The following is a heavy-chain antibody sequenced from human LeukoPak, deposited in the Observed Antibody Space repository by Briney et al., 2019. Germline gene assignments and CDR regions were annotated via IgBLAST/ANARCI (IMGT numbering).Heavy chain of an antibody. CDR3: ARVDYYDTSGYYKFDY. J-gene: IGHJ4*02. Sequence: PGASLRLPCAASGFALSDYNMEWVRQAPGKGLEWVSSISKSSTYIYYADSVKGRFTLSRDNAENSLYMQMNSLRAEDTAVYYCARVDYYDTSGYYKFDYWGQGTLVTVSS. CDR2: ISKSSTYI. V-gene: IGHV3-21*01. D-gene: IGHD3-22*01. CDR1: GFALSDYN.